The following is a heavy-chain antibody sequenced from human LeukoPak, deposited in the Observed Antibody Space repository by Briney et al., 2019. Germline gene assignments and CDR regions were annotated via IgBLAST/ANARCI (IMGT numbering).Heavy chain of an antibody. D-gene: IGHD3-22*01. CDR3: ARGRIYDSSGYYGLGYYYYYMDV. Sequence: ASVKVSCKASGYTFTNYYMVWVRQAPGQGLEWMGIINPSSGTTNYAQKFQGRLTMTRDMSTSTLYMDLSSLKSEDTAVYYCARGRIYDSSGYYGLGYYYYYMDVWGKGTTVTVSS. V-gene: IGHV1-46*01. J-gene: IGHJ6*03. CDR1: GYTFTNYY. CDR2: INPSSGTT.